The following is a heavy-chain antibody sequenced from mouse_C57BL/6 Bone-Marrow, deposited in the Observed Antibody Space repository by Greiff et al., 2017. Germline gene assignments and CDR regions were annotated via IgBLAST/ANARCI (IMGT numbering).Heavy chain of an antibody. V-gene: IGHV1-80*01. CDR2: IYPGDGDT. CDR1: GYTFTSYW. J-gene: IGHJ2*01. D-gene: IGHD2-3*01. CDR3: ASDGYPFDY. Sequence: VQLQQPGTELVKPGASVKLSCKASGYTFTSYWMHWVKQRPGKGLEWIGQIYPGDGDTNYNGKFKGKATLTADKSSSTAYMQLSSLTSEDSAVYFCASDGYPFDYWGQGTTLTVSS.